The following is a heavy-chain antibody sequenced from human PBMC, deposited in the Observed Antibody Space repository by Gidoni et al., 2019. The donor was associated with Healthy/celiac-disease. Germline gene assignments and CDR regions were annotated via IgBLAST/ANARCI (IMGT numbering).Heavy chain of an antibody. CDR1: GFTLSSYG. CDR3: AKEWSIAARSPFDY. Sequence: QVQLVESGGGVVQPGRSLSLSCAASGFTLSSYGMHWVRQAPGKVLEWVAVISYDGSNKYYADSVKGRFTISRDNSKNTLYLQMNSLRAEDTAVYYCAKEWSIAARSPFDYWGQVTLVTVSS. CDR2: ISYDGSNK. V-gene: IGHV3-30*18. D-gene: IGHD6-6*01. J-gene: IGHJ4*02.